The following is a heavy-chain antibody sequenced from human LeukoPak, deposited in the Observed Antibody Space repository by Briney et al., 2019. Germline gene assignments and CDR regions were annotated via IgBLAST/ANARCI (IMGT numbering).Heavy chain of an antibody. CDR2: IRRKAYVGTT. J-gene: IGHJ4*02. V-gene: IGHV3-49*03. CDR3: TREWELPGTDFDY. D-gene: IGHD1-26*01. Sequence: PGGSLRLSCTASGFTFGDYAMDGFRQAPGKGLERVGFIRRKAYVGTTEYAASVKGRFTISRDESKTIAYLQMNSLKTVETAVYYCTREWELPGTDFDYWGQGTLVTVSS. CDR1: GFTFGDYA.